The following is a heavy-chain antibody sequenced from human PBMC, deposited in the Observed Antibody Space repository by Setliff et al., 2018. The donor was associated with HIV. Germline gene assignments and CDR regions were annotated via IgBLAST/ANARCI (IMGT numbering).Heavy chain of an antibody. CDR3: ARGRSRYYYDCSGYDVDY. Sequence: SETLSLTCSVSGGSVNSGNYHWAWIRQPAGKVLEWIGYIYYIGNTNYNPSLKGRVTLSVDTSKNQLSLKLSSVTAADTAVYYCARGRSRYYYDCSGYDVDYWCQGTLVTV. D-gene: IGHD3-22*01. J-gene: IGHJ4*02. CDR2: IYYIGNT. CDR1: GGSVNSGNYH. V-gene: IGHV4-61*10.